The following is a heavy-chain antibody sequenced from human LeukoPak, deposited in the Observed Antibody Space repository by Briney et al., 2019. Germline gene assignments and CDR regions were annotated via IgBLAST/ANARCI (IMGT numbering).Heavy chain of an antibody. V-gene: IGHV3-23*01. J-gene: IGHJ5*01. CDR1: GFTFSNFV. Sequence: GGSLRLSCAASGFTFSNFVMTWVRQAPGKGLEWVSAISGSGGRGTTYYADSVKGRFTISRDNSKNTLYLQMNSLRAEDTAVYYCARDSFPPLRWPDSWGQGTLVTVSS. D-gene: IGHD5-24*01. CDR3: ARDSFPPLRWPDS. CDR2: ISGSGGRGTT.